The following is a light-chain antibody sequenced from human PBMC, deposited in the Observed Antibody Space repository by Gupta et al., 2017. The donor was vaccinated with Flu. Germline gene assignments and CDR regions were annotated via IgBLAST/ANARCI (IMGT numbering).Light chain of an antibody. J-gene: IGLJ1*01. CDR2: EVS. CDR3: SSYTSSSTVYV. CDR1: SNGVGGYNN. Sequence: ITISCTGTSNGVGGYNNVSWYQQHPDKAPKLMIYEVSNRPSGVSNRFSGSKSVNTTSPTISGLQAEDEADYYCSSYTSSSTVYVFGTGTKVTVL. V-gene: IGLV2-14*01.